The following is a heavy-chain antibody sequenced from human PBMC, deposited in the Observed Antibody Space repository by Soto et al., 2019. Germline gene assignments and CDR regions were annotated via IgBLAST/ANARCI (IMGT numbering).Heavy chain of an antibody. CDR1: GGSISSYD. V-gene: IGHV4-59*01. J-gene: IGHJ4*02. D-gene: IGHD2-21*02. Sequence: SETLSLTCSVSGGSISSYDLSCIRQPPGKGLEWIGYIYYSGSTNYNPSLKSRVTISVDTSKNQFSLKLSSVTAADTAVYYCARMTFDDYFDYWGQGTLVTVSS. CDR2: IYYSGST. CDR3: ARMTFDDYFDY.